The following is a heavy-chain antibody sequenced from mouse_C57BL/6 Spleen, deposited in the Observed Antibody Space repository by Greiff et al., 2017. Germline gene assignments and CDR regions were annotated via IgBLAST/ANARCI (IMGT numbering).Heavy chain of an antibody. D-gene: IGHD1-1*01. J-gene: IGHJ3*01. CDR2: INPGSGGT. V-gene: IGHV1-54*01. CDR3: ASFYEGFAY. Sequence: QVQLQQSGAELVRPGTSVKVSCKASGYAFTNYLIEWVKQRPGQGLEWIGVINPGSGGTNYNEKFKGKATLTADKSSSTAYMQLSSLTSEDSAVYFCASFYEGFAYWGQGTLVTVSA. CDR1: GYAFTNYL.